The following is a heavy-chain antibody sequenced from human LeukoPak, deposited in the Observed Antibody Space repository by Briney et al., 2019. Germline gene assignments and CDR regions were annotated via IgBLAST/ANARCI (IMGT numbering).Heavy chain of an antibody. J-gene: IGHJ5*01. Sequence: ASVKVSRKASGYTFTTYYIHWVRQAPGQGLEWMGIINPSGGSTSYAQKFQGRVSMTRDTSTRTVDMELGSLRSEDTAVYYCAKGAYGSGSAQPGIDSWGQGTLVTVSS. D-gene: IGHD3-10*01. CDR2: INPSGGST. CDR3: AKGAYGSGSAQPGIDS. V-gene: IGHV1-46*01. CDR1: GYTFTTYY.